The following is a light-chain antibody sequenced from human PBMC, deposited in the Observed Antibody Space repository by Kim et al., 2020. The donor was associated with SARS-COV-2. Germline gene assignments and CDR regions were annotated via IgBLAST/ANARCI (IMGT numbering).Light chain of an antibody. CDR3: NSRDSRVSVV. CDR1: SLRSYY. V-gene: IGLV3-19*01. CDR2: GKN. Sequence: SSELTQDPAVSVALGQTVRITCQGDSLRSYYASWYQQKPGQAPVLVIYGKNNRPSGIPDRFSGSSSGNTASLTITGAQAEDEADYYCNSRDSRVSVVFGG. J-gene: IGLJ2*01.